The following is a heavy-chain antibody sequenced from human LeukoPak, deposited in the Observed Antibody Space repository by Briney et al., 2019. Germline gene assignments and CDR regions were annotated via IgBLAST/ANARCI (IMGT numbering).Heavy chain of an antibody. CDR2: IYYSGST. CDR1: GGSISSYY. D-gene: IGHD3-9*01. J-gene: IGHJ4*02. V-gene: IGHV4-59*01. CDR3: ARQFLRYFDC. Sequence: PSETLSLTCTVSGGSISSYYWSWIRQPPGKGLEWIGYIYYSGSTNYNPSLKSRVTISVDTSKNQFSLKLSSVTAADTAVYYCARQFLRYFDCWGQGTLVTVSS.